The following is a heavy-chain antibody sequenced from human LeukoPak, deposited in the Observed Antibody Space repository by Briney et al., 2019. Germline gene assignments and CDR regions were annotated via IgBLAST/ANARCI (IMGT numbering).Heavy chain of an antibody. CDR1: GGSFSGYY. D-gene: IGHD5-18*01. V-gene: IGHV4-34*01. Sequence: PSETLSLTCAVYGGSFSGYYWSWIRQPPGKGLEWIGEINHSGSTNYNPSLKSRVTISVDTSKNQFSLKLSSVTVADTAVYYCARGIGYGSFDYWGQGTLVTVSS. CDR2: INHSGST. J-gene: IGHJ4*02. CDR3: ARGIGYGSFDY.